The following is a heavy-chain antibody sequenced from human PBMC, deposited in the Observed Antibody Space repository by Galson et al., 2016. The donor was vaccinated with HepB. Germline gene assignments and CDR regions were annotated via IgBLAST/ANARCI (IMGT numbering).Heavy chain of an antibody. CDR3: ARRSITARRQWFFDL. CDR2: IYYSGGT. V-gene: IGHV4-39*01. J-gene: IGHJ2*01. CDR1: GASISSSGYS. Sequence: SETLSLTCTVSGASISSSGYSWGWIRQPPGKGLEWLGSIYYSGGTYSNPSLKSRVTISVDTSKNQFSLRLSSVTAADTAVFSCARRSITARRQWFFDLWGRGTLVTVTS. D-gene: IGHD6-6*01.